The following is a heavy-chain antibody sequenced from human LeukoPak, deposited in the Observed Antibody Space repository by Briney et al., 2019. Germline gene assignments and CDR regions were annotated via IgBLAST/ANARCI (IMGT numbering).Heavy chain of an antibody. J-gene: IGHJ5*02. Sequence: SETLSLTCTVSGGSISSYYWSWIRQPAGKGLEWIGRIYTSGSTNYNPSLKSRVTISVDTSKNQFSLKLSSMTAADTAVYYCARGTEWFGELFRFDPWGQGTLVTVSS. D-gene: IGHD3-10*01. V-gene: IGHV4-4*07. CDR2: IYTSGST. CDR3: ARGTEWFGELFRFDP. CDR1: GGSISSYY.